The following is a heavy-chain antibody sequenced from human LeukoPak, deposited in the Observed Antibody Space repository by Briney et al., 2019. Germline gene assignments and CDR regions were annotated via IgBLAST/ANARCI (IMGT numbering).Heavy chain of an antibody. Sequence: SQTLSLTCTVSGGSISSGDYYWSWIRQPPGKGLEWIGYIYYSGSTYCNPSLKSRVSISVDTSKNQFSLKLSSVTAADTAVYYCARERVYCSGGSCYPYYGMDVWGQGTTVTVSS. CDR2: IYYSGST. D-gene: IGHD2-15*01. J-gene: IGHJ6*02. V-gene: IGHV4-30-4*01. CDR3: ARERVYCSGGSCYPYYGMDV. CDR1: GGSISSGDYY.